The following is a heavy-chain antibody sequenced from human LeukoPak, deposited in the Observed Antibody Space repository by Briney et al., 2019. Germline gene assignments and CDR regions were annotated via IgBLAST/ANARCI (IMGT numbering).Heavy chain of an antibody. J-gene: IGHJ5*02. D-gene: IGHD6-19*01. CDR2: IYYSGST. Sequence: SETLSLTCTVSGGSISSYYWSWIRQPPGKGLEWVGYIYYSGSTNYNPSLKSRVTISVDTSNHQFSLKLSSVTAADTAVYYCARHQQWLVPAEEENWFDPWGQGTLVTVSS. CDR3: ARHQQWLVPAEEENWFDP. CDR1: GGSISSYY. V-gene: IGHV4-59*01.